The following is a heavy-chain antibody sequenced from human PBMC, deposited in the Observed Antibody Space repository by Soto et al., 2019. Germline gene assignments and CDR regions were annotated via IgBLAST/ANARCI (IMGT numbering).Heavy chain of an antibody. CDR2: ISAAGDT. CDR3: ARTDRDFYGLDV. J-gene: IGHJ6*02. Sequence: EVQLVESGGGLVQPGGSLRLSCEASGFTFRNYDMHWVRQGTGKGLEWVSGISAAGDTDYADSVEGRFTISRENAQNSFVLKMHSLRVCGPAVYYCARTDRDFYGLDVWGQGTRVIVSS. V-gene: IGHV3-13*01. CDR1: GFTFRNYD.